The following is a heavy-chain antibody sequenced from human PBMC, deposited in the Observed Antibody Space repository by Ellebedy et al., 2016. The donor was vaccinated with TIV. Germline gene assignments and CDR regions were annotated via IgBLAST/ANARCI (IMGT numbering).Heavy chain of an antibody. CDR2: ISSNGGST. Sequence: PGGSLRLSCSAYGFTFSRSAMHWVRQAPGKGLEYVSAISSNGGSTYYADSVKGRFNISRDNAKNSLYLQMNSLRAEDTAVYYCAFQTGGAVYWGPGTLVTVSS. CDR3: AFQTGGAVY. V-gene: IGHV3-64*04. D-gene: IGHD2-21*01. CDR1: GFTFSRSA. J-gene: IGHJ4*02.